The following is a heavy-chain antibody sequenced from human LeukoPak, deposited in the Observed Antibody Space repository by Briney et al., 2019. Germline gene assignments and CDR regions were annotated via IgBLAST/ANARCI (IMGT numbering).Heavy chain of an antibody. D-gene: IGHD5-18*01. CDR3: ARDRRGYSLDY. CDR2: IYYSGST. Sequence: PSETLSLTCTVSGGSISSGGYYWSWIRQHPGEGLEWIGYIYYSGSTYYNPSLKSRVTISVDTSKNQFSLKLSSVAAADTAVYYCARDRRGYSLDYWGQGTLVTVSS. CDR1: GGSISSGGYY. J-gene: IGHJ4*02. V-gene: IGHV4-31*03.